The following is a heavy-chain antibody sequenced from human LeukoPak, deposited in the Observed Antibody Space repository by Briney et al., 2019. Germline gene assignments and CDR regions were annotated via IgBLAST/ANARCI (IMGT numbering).Heavy chain of an antibody. D-gene: IGHD6-6*01. Sequence: GGSLRLSCGASGFTFSLYGMHWVRQAPGQGLEWVAVIWYDGSKKYYGDSVKGRFTISRDNSKNTLYLQMNSLRGEDTAIYYCARDLAARHFDYWGQGTLVTVSS. J-gene: IGHJ4*02. CDR3: ARDLAARHFDY. CDR2: IWYDGSKK. CDR1: GFTFSLYG. V-gene: IGHV3-33*01.